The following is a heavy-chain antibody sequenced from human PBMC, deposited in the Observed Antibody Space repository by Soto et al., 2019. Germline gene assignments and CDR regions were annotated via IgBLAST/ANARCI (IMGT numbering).Heavy chain of an antibody. Sequence: PGGSLRLSCAASGFVFSNYGMHWVRQAPGKGLEWVSYISSSSSTIYYADSVKGRFTISRDNAKNSLYLQMNSLRDEDTAVYYCARDVDNPQLIYYYYYYGMDVWGQGTTVTVSS. CDR1: GFVFSNYG. J-gene: IGHJ6*02. V-gene: IGHV3-48*02. CDR3: ARDVDNPQLIYYYYYYGMDV. D-gene: IGHD2-2*01. CDR2: ISSSSSTI.